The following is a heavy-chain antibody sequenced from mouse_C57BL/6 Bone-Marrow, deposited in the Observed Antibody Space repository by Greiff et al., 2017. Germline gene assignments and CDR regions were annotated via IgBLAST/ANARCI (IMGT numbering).Heavy chain of an antibody. V-gene: IGHV1-15*01. CDR2: IDPETGGT. J-gene: IGHJ4*01. CDR1: GYTFTDYE. Sequence: QVHVKQSGAELVRPGASVTLSCKASGYTFTDYEMHWVKQTPVHGLEWIGAIDPETGGTAYNQKFKGKAILTADKSSSTAYMELRSLTSEDSAVYYCTRYTTENWGQGTSVTVSS. CDR3: TRYTTEN.